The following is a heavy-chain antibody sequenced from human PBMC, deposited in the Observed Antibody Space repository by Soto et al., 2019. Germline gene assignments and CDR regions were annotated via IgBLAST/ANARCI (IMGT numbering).Heavy chain of an antibody. J-gene: IGHJ4*02. CDR3: AGGYPIWGSYRSPFDY. CDR1: GYTFTSYG. V-gene: IGHV1-18*01. D-gene: IGHD3-16*02. Sequence: QVQLVQSGAEVKKPGASVKVSCKASGYTFTSYGISWVRQAPGQGLEWMGWISAYNGNTNYAQKLQGRVTMNTDTSTSTAYMELGSLRSDDTAVYYCAGGYPIWGSYRSPFDYWCQGTLVTVSS. CDR2: ISAYNGNT.